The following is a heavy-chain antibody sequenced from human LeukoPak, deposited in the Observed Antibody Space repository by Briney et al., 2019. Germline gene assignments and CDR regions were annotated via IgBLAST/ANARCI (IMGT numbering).Heavy chain of an antibody. CDR1: GFTFSSYA. J-gene: IGHJ4*02. Sequence: GGSLRLSCAASGFTFSSYAMSWVRQPPGKGLEWVSAICGSSGSTYYADPVKGRFTISRDNSKNTLYLQMNSLRAEDTAVYYCARPKRVYAQYYFDYWGQGTLVTVSS. V-gene: IGHV3-23*01. CDR2: ICGSSGST. D-gene: IGHD2-8*01. CDR3: ARPKRVYAQYYFDY.